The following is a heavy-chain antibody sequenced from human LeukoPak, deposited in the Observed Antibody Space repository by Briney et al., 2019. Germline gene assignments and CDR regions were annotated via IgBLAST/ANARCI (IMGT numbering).Heavy chain of an antibody. CDR2: IYGGGRT. J-gene: IGHJ4*02. Sequence: GGSLRLSCVVTGFNVSNTYMSWVRQAPGKGLEWVSVIYGGGRTYYADSVKGRFTMSRDNSKNTLYFQMNSLTAEDTAVYFCARGTWNPSLLDSWGQGTLVAVSS. D-gene: IGHD1-1*01. CDR3: ARGTWNPSLLDS. CDR1: GFNVSNTY. V-gene: IGHV3-53*01.